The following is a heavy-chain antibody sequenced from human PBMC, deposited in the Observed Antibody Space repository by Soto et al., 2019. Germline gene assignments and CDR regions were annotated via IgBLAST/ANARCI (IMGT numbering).Heavy chain of an antibody. CDR1: GFSFSNSG. J-gene: IGHJ4*02. CDR3: AKDRGKIYFDY. CDR2: ISYDGSNK. Sequence: GGSLRLSCAASGFSFSNSGMHWVRQAPGKGLEWVAFISYDGSNKYYADSVKGRFTISRDNSKNTLYLQMNSLRAEDTAVHYCAKDRGKIYFDYWGQGTLVTVSS. V-gene: IGHV3-30*18.